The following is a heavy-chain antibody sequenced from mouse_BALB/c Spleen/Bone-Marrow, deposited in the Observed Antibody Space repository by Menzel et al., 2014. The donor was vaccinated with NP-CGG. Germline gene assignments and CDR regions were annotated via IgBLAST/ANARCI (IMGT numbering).Heavy chain of an antibody. CDR1: GFNIKDTY. V-gene: IGHV14-3*02. CDR2: IDPANGNT. Sequence: EVKLQESGAEPVKPGASVKLSSTASGFNIKDTYMHWVKQRPEQGLEWIGRIDPANGNTKYDPKFQGKATITADTSSNTAYLQLSSLTSEDTAVYYCAYGSSYDYFDYWGQGTTLTVSS. J-gene: IGHJ2*01. CDR3: AYGSSYDYFDY. D-gene: IGHD1-1*01.